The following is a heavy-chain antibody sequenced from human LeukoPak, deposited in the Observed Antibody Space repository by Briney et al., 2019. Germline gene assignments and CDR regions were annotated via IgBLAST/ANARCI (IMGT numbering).Heavy chain of an antibody. CDR2: ISGSGGTT. CDR3: AKDRNPHRVAGANLLDY. V-gene: IGHV3-23*01. Sequence: GGSLRHSCAASGFTFSSYAMSWGRQAPGKGLEWVSGISGSGGTTYYADSVKGRFTISRDNSKNTLYVQMNSLRDEDTATYYCAKDRNPHRVAGANLLDYWGQGAMVIVSS. CDR1: GFTFSSYA. J-gene: IGHJ4*02. D-gene: IGHD6-19*01.